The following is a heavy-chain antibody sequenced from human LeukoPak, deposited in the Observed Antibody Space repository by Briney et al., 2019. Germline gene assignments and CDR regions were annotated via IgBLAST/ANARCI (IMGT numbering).Heavy chain of an antibody. D-gene: IGHD5-24*01. CDR1: GGTFSSYA. CDR2: IIPVFGTA. CDR3: ARGRERWLQPYYFDY. Sequence: SVKVSCKASGGTFSSYAISWVQQAPGQGLEWMGGIIPVFGTANYAQKFQGRVTITADESTSTAYMELSSLRSEDTAVYYCARGRERWLQPYYFDYWGQGTLVTVSS. V-gene: IGHV1-69*13. J-gene: IGHJ4*02.